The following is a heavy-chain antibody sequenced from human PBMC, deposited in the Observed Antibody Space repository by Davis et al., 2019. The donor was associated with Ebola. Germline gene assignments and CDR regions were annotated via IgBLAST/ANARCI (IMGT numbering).Heavy chain of an antibody. D-gene: IGHD6-19*01. CDR2: INSDGSST. CDR3: AKFKVAVRYFDY. J-gene: IGHJ4*02. Sequence: GESLKISCAASGFTFSSYWMHWVRQAPGKGLVWVSRINSDGSSTSYADSVKGRFTISRDNSKNTLYLQMNSLRAEDTAVYYCAKFKVAVRYFDYWGQGTLVTVSS. V-gene: IGHV3-74*01. CDR1: GFTFSSYW.